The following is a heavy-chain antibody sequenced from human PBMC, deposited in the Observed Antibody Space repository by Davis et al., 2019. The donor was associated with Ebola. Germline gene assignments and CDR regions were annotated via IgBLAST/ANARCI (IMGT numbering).Heavy chain of an antibody. V-gene: IGHV3-33*01. J-gene: IGHJ5*02. CDR2: IWYDGSNK. D-gene: IGHD2-15*01. CDR3: ARECSDGVHWWFDP. CDR1: GFTFSSYG. Sequence: GGSLRLSCAASGFTFSSYGMHWVRQAPGKGLEWVAVIWYDGSNKYYADSVKGRFTISRDNAKNSLYLQMNSLRAEDTAVYYCARECSDGVHWWFDPWGQGTLVTASS.